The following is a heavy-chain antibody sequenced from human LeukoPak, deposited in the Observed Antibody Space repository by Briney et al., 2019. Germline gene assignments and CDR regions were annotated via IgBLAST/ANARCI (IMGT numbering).Heavy chain of an antibody. D-gene: IGHD1-26*01. CDR1: GFTFSSYA. V-gene: IGHV3-23*01. CDR2: ISGSGGST. CDR3: AILSREYYGMDV. J-gene: IGHJ6*02. Sequence: LPGGSLRLSCAASGFTFSSYAMSWVRQAPGKGLEWVSAISGSGGSTYYADSVKGRFTISRDNSKNTLYLQMNSLRAEDTAVYYCAILSREYYGMDVWGQGTTVTVSS.